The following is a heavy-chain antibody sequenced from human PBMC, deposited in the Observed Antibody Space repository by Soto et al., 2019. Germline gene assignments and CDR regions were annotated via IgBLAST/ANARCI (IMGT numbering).Heavy chain of an antibody. Sequence: QVQLVESGGGVVQPGRSLRLSCAASGFTVSTFGMHWVRQSPGKGLEWVAVIWNGRNSEDYAASVKGRFTISRDNSKNTLYLQMNSLRAEDTAMYYCVTERRNYEFDYWGQGILVTVSS. J-gene: IGHJ4*02. CDR1: GFTVSTFG. CDR2: IWNGRNSE. D-gene: IGHD1-7*01. V-gene: IGHV3-33*01. CDR3: VTERRNYEFDY.